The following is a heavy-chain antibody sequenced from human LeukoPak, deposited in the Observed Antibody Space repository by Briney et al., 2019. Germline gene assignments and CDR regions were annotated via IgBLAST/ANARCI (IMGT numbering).Heavy chain of an antibody. CDR3: ARDHYGDYVGGFDI. D-gene: IGHD4-17*01. CDR2: IYPDDSDT. J-gene: IGHJ3*02. Sequence: GESLKISCKGSGYSFASYWIGWVRQMPGKGLEWMGIIYPDDSDTRYSPSFQGQVTISADKSITTAYLQWSSLRAEDTAVYYCARDHYGDYVGGFDIWGQGTMVTVSS. V-gene: IGHV5-51*01. CDR1: GYSFASYW.